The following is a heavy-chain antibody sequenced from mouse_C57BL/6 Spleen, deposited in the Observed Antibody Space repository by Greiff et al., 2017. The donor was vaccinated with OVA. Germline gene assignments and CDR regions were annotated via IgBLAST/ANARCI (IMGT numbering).Heavy chain of an antibody. V-gene: IGHV6-6*01. Sequence: EVKLMESGGGLVQPGGSMKLSCAASGFTFSDAWMDWVRQSPEKGLEWVADIRNKANNHATYYAESVKGRFTISRDDSKSSVYLQMNSLRAEDTGIYYCTREANYYGSPSYWYFDVWGTGTTVTVSS. CDR3: TREANYYGSPSYWYFDV. D-gene: IGHD1-1*01. CDR1: GFTFSDAW. J-gene: IGHJ1*03. CDR2: IRNKANNHAT.